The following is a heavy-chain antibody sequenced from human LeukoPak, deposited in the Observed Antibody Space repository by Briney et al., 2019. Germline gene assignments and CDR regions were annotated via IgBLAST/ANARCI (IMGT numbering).Heavy chain of an antibody. D-gene: IGHD2-2*01. CDR2: INPNSRVT. V-gene: IGHV1-2*02. Sequence: ASVKVSCKTSGYSFTFPAFHMHWVRQAPGQGLEWMGWINPNSRVTNFAQKFQGRGTMTRDTSISTAYMELSRLRSDDTAVYYCARVTTTSCYDYWGQGTLVTVSS. CDR1: GYSFTFPAFH. CDR3: ARVTTTSCYDY. J-gene: IGHJ4*02.